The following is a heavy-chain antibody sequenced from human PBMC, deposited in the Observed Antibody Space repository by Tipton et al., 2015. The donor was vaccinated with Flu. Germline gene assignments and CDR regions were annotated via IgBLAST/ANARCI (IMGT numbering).Heavy chain of an antibody. Sequence: GLVKPSETLPLTCGVYGGSFSGYYWSWIRQPPGKGLEWIGEINHSGSTNYNPSLKSRVTISVDTSKKQFSLKLRSVTAADTAVYYGARGRRGVVAVTPVEYYYAMDVWGQGTTVTVSS. CDR2: INHSGST. D-gene: IGHD2-15*01. CDR1: GGSFSGYY. CDR3: ARGRRGVVAVTPVEYYYAMDV. J-gene: IGHJ6*02. V-gene: IGHV4-34*01.